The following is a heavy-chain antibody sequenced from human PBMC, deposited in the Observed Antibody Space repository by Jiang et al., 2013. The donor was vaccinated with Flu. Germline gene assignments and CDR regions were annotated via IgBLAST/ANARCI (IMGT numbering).Heavy chain of an antibody. J-gene: IGHJ3*02. V-gene: IGHV5-51*03. D-gene: IGHD3-16*02. Sequence: PGESLKISCKGSGYSFTSYWIGWVRQMPGKGLEWMGIIYPGDSDTRYSPSFQGQVTISADKSISTAYLQWSSLKASDTAMYYCARLLGDYVWGSYRQTPGYDAFDIWGQGTMVTVSS. CDR3: ARLLGDYVWGSYRQTPGYDAFDI. CDR1: GYSFTSYW. CDR2: IYPGDSDT.